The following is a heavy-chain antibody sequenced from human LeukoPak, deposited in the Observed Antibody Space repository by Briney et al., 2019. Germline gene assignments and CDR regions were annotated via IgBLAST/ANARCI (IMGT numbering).Heavy chain of an antibody. Sequence: SGGSLRLSCAAPGFTFNSFSMNWVRQAPGKGLEWVSSISSSTIYTYYADSVKGRFTISRDNAKNSLYLQMNSLRAEDTAVYYCARGGSGNWNAPFDYWGQGTLVTVSS. CDR1: GFTFNSFS. V-gene: IGHV3-21*01. CDR2: ISSSTIYT. CDR3: ARGGSGNWNAPFDY. J-gene: IGHJ4*02. D-gene: IGHD1-1*01.